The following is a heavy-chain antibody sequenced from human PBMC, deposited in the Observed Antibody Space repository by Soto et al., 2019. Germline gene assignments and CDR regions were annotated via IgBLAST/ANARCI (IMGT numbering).Heavy chain of an antibody. V-gene: IGHV4-39*01. CDR2: IYYSGST. CDR3: ARPDGSGSYLAGFDP. CDR1: CGSISSSSYY. J-gene: IGHJ5*02. Sequence: PSETLSLTCTVSCGSISSSSYYWGWIRQPPGKGLEWIGSIYYSGSTYYNPSLKSRVTISVDTSKNQFSLKLSSVTAADTAVYYCARPDGSGSYLAGFDPWGQGTLVTVSS. D-gene: IGHD3-10*01.